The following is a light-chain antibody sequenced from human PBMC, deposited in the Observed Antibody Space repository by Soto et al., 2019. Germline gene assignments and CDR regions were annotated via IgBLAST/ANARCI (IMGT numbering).Light chain of an antibody. V-gene: IGLV2-23*02. Sequence: QPVLTQSASVSGSPGQSITISCTGTSSDVGRYNLVSWYQQHPGTAPKLMIYEVIKRPSGVSNRFSGSKSGNTASLTISGLQGEDEADYFCCSYAGSNTVIFGGGTQLTVL. J-gene: IGLJ2*01. CDR2: EVI. CDR3: CSYAGSNTVI. CDR1: SSDVGRYNL.